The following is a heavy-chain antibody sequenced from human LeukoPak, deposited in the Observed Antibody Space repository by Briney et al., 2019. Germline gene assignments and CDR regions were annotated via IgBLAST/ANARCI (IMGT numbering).Heavy chain of an antibody. CDR1: GDCIRGYY. V-gene: IGHV4-59*01. CDR2: FYYIGST. J-gene: IGHJ4*02. Sequence: KSSETLSLTCTVSGDCIRGYYWSWTRQPPGKGLEWIGYFYYIGSTNYNPSLKSRLTMSVDTSKNQVSLRLSSVTAADTAVYYCARGRRVVTATPYYFDSWGPGTLVTVSS. D-gene: IGHD2-15*01. CDR3: ARGRRVVTATPYYFDS.